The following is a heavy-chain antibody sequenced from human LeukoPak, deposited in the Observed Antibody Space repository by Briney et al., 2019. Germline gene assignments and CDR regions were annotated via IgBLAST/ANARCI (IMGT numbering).Heavy chain of an antibody. CDR3: AAGYYGSGNFVTRVRYYYYYYMDV. CDR2: ISGSGGST. J-gene: IGHJ6*03. V-gene: IGHV3-23*01. D-gene: IGHD3-10*01. Sequence: SGGSLRLSCAASGFTFSSYAMSWVRQAPGKGLEWVSAISGSGGSTYYADSVKGRFTISRDNSKNTLYLQMNSLRAEDTAVYYCAAGYYGSGNFVTRVRYYYYYYMDVWDKGTTVTISS. CDR1: GFTFSSYA.